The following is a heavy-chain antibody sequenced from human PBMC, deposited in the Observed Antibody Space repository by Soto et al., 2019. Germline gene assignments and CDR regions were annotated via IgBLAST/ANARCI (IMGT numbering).Heavy chain of an antibody. J-gene: IGHJ4*02. CDR2: IKQDGSGK. Sequence: EVQLVESGGGLVQPGGSLRLSCAASGFTFSSHWMSWVGQAPGKGLEWVANIKQDGSGKYYVDSVKGRFSISIDNAKNSLDLQMNSLRAEDTAVYYCAREGRGYCSSTSCPGIWGQGTLVTVSS. CDR3: AREGRGYCSSTSCPGI. D-gene: IGHD2-2*01. CDR1: GFTFSSHW. V-gene: IGHV3-7*01.